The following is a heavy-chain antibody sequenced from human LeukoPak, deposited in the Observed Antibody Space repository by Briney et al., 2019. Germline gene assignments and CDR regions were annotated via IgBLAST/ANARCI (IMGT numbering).Heavy chain of an antibody. Sequence: GSLRLSCAASGNYWMHWVRQAPGKGLVWVSHINSDGSWTSYADSVKGRFTVSKDNAKNTVYLQMNSLRAEDTAVYYCVSFYETYWGRGTLVTVSS. CDR3: VSFYETY. CDR1: GNYW. J-gene: IGHJ4*02. V-gene: IGHV3-74*01. D-gene: IGHD2/OR15-2a*01. CDR2: INSDGSWT.